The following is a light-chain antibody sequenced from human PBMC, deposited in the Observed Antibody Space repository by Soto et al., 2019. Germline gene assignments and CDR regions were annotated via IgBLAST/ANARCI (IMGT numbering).Light chain of an antibody. Sequence: DIQMTQSPSSLSASVGDRVTITCRASHSITTYLNWYQQKSADAPKLLLYAASSLQSGVPSRFSGSGPGTFFTLTISGLQPEDSATYYCQQSYSSPQVTFGGGTKVEIK. V-gene: IGKV1-39*01. CDR3: QQSYSSPQVT. J-gene: IGKJ4*01. CDR1: HSITTY. CDR2: AAS.